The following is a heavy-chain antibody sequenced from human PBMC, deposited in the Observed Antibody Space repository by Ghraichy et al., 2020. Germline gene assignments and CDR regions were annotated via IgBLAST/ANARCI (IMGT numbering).Heavy chain of an antibody. V-gene: IGHV3-30*18. CDR2: ISNDGSDK. Sequence: GGSLRLSCAASGLTFGSYGMHWVRQAPGKGLEWVAVISNDGSDKYYADSVKGRFTISRDNPKNTLYLQMNSLRAEDTAVYYCAKLTGWYVWGQGTLVTVSS. CDR3: AKLTGWYV. CDR1: GLTFGSYG. J-gene: IGHJ4*02. D-gene: IGHD6-19*01.